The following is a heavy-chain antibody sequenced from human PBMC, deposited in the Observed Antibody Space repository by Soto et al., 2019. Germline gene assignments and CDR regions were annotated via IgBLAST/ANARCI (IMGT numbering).Heavy chain of an antibody. CDR2: IYYSGST. Sequence: SETLSLTCTVSGGSISSSSYYWGWIRQPPGKGLEWIGSIYYSGSTYYNPSLNIRVTISVDTSKNPFSLKLSSVTAADTAVYYCARRSRIAAAGLAIWFDPWGQGTLVTVSS. CDR1: GGSISSSSYY. D-gene: IGHD6-13*01. J-gene: IGHJ5*02. CDR3: ARRSRIAAAGLAIWFDP. V-gene: IGHV4-39*01.